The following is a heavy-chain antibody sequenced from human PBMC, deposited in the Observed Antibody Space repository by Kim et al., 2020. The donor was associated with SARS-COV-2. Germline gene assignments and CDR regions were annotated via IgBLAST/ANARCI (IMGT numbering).Heavy chain of an antibody. CDR2: ISGSGGST. D-gene: IGHD6-19*01. J-gene: IGHJ3*02. CDR1: GFTFSSYA. Sequence: GGSLRLSCAASGFTFSSYAMSWVRQAPGKGLEWVSAISGSGGSTYYADSVKGRFTISRDNSKNTLYLQMNSLRAEDTAVYYCAKDSGFGYSSGQDAFDIWGQGTMVTVSS. V-gene: IGHV3-23*01. CDR3: AKDSGFGYSSGQDAFDI.